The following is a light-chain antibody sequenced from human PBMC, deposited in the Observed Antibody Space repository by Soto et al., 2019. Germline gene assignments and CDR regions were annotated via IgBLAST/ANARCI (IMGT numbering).Light chain of an antibody. CDR1: QDIGSW. J-gene: IGKJ1*01. CDR3: QQYDTYLWT. CDR2: DAS. V-gene: IGKV1-5*01. Sequence: DIQMTQSPSTLSASVGDRVTVTCRASQDIGSWLAWYQQKPGQAPTLLIFDASNLEDGVPSRFSAGGSGTEFTLTITSLQPDDFATYHCQQYDTYLWTFGQGTKVEVK.